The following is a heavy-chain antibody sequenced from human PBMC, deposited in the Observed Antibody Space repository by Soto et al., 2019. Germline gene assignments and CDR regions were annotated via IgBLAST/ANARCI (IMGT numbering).Heavy chain of an antibody. CDR2: ISYDGSNK. J-gene: IGHJ4*02. D-gene: IGHD3-22*01. CDR1: GFTFSSYA. CDR3: ARALHYDSSGYYYPAFDY. Sequence: GGSLRLSCAASGFTFSSYAMHWVRQAPGKGLEWVAVISYDGSNKYYADSVKGRFTISRDNSKNTLYLQMNSLRAEDTAVYYCARALHYDSSGYYYPAFDYWGQGTLVTVSS. V-gene: IGHV3-30-3*01.